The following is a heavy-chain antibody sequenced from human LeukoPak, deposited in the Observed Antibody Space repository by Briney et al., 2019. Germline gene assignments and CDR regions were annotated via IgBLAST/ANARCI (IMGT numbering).Heavy chain of an antibody. CDR3: ARDNDSIGYYTSFGY. J-gene: IGHJ4*02. CDR1: GGTFSSYA. CDR2: IITIFGTA. V-gene: IGHV1-69*06. Sequence: SVTVSCKASGGTFSSYAISWVRQAPGQGLEWMGGIITIFGTANYAQKFQGRVTITADKSTSTAYMELSRLRAEETAVYYCARDNDSIGYYTSFGYWGQGTLVTVSS. D-gene: IGHD3-22*01.